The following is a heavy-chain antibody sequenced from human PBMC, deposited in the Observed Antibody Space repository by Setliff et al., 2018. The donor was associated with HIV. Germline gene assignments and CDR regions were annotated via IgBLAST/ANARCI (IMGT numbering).Heavy chain of an antibody. D-gene: IGHD1-1*01. J-gene: IGHJ3*01. CDR2: INPILGIT. V-gene: IGHV1-69*02. CDR1: RATLTSYS. Sequence: SVKVSCKASRATLTSYSFSWVRQVPGQGLEWMGRINPILGITNYAQKFQGRVTISADKSTGTVYMELTSLRSEDTAVYYCARPAARYTWNDISPNDAFDVWGQGAVVTVSS. CDR3: ARPAARYTWNDISPNDAFDV.